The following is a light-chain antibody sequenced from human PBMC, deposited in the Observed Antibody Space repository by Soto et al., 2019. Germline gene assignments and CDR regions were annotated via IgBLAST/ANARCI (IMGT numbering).Light chain of an antibody. J-gene: IGKJ1*01. Sequence: EIVMTQSPATLSVSPGERATLSCRASQSVSSNLAWYQQKPGQAPRLLIYGASTRATGIPARFSGSGSGTEFTLTISSLKSEDYEVEYYQQYNNGAPPWTFGQGTKVEIK. CDR2: GAS. V-gene: IGKV3-15*01. CDR1: QSVSSN. CDR3: QQYNNGAPPWT.